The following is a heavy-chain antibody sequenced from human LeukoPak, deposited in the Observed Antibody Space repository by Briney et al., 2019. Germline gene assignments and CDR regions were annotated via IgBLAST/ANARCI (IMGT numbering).Heavy chain of an antibody. Sequence: PGGSLRLSCAASGFTFSSYWMSWVRQAPGKGLEWVANIKQDGSEKYYVDSVKGRFTISRDNAKNSLYLQMNSLRAEDTAMYYCARWGFTGTYYYSDYWGQGTLVTVSS. J-gene: IGHJ4*02. CDR3: ARWGFTGTYYYSDY. CDR1: GFTFSSYW. D-gene: IGHD1-7*01. CDR2: IKQDGSEK. V-gene: IGHV3-7*05.